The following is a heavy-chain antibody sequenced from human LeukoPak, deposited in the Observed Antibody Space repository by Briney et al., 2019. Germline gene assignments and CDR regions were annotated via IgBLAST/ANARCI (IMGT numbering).Heavy chain of an antibody. CDR2: IYHSGSA. J-gene: IGHJ6*03. D-gene: IGHD3-3*01. CDR1: GGSITSGGYY. Sequence: SQTLSLTCTVSGGSITSGGYYWTWIRQHPGKGPEWIGYIYHSGSAYYNPSLKSRVTISVDTSKNQFSLKLSSVTAADTAVYYCARHGTYYDFWSGYYKYYYYMDVWGKGTTVTVSS. CDR3: ARHGTYYDFWSGYYKYYYYMDV. V-gene: IGHV4-31*03.